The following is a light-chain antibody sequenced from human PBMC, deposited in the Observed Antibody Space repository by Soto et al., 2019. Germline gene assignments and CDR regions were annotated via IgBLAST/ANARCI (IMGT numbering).Light chain of an antibody. V-gene: IGKV3-20*01. Sequence: EVVLTQSPGTLSLSPGERATLSCRASQSISSSYLAWYQQKTGQAPRLLIYGASSRATGIPDRFSGSGSVTYFTLTISRLEREDFAVYYCQQYDTSPYPFGQGTKLEIK. CDR3: QQYDTSPYP. CDR1: QSISSSY. J-gene: IGKJ2*01. CDR2: GAS.